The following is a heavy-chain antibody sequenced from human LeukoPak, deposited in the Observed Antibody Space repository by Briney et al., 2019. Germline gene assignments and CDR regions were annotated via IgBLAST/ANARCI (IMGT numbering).Heavy chain of an antibody. Sequence: SETLSLTCTVSGGSISSYYWSWIRQPPGKGLEWIGYIYYSGSTNYNPSLKSRVTISVDTSKNQFSLKLSSVTAADTAVYYCARVGGYGYDSSGNQIDYWGQGTLVTVSS. CDR3: ARVGGYGYDSSGNQIDY. CDR2: IYYSGST. D-gene: IGHD3-22*01. V-gene: IGHV4-59*01. J-gene: IGHJ4*02. CDR1: GGSISSYY.